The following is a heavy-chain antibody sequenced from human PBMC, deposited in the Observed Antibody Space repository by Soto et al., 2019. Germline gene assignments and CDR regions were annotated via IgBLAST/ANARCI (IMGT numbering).Heavy chain of an antibody. CDR2: ISYDGSNK. CDR1: GFTFSSYA. Sequence: QVQLVESGGGVVQPGRSLRLSCAASGFTFSSYAMHWVRQAPGKGLEWVAVISYDGSNKYYADSVKGRLTISRDNSNNTLYLQMNGLRAEDTAVYYCARDSEESNYYDSSGYYWVDYWGQGTLVTVSS. J-gene: IGHJ4*02. D-gene: IGHD3-22*01. V-gene: IGHV3-30-3*01. CDR3: ARDSEESNYYDSSGYYWVDY.